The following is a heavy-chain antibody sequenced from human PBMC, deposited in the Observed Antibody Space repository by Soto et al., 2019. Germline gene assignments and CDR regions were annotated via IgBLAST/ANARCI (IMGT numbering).Heavy chain of an antibody. Sequence: PGGSLRLSCAASGFTFSSYAMSWVRQAPGEGLEWVSAISGSGGSTYYADSVKGRFTISRDNSKNTLYLQMNSLRAEDTAVYYCAQSAPYSGYDEYYYDTHLHDAFDIWGQGTMVTVSS. CDR3: AQSAPYSGYDEYYYDTHLHDAFDI. D-gene: IGHD5-12*01. J-gene: IGHJ3*02. CDR1: GFTFSSYA. V-gene: IGHV3-23*01. CDR2: ISGSGGST.